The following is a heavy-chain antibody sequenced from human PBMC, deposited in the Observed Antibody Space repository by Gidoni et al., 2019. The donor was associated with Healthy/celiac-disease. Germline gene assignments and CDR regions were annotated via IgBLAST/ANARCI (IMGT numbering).Heavy chain of an antibody. CDR3: ARVLYGSGSYSPDYYYYYYMDV. D-gene: IGHD3-10*01. Sequence: QVQLQESGPGLVKPSETLSLTCTVSGGSISSYYWSWIRQPAGKGLEWIGRIYTSGSTNYNPSLKSRVTMSVDTSKNQFSLKLSSVTAADTAVYYCARVLYGSGSYSPDYYYYYYMDVWGKGTTVTVSS. CDR2: IYTSGST. CDR1: GGSISSYY. J-gene: IGHJ6*03. V-gene: IGHV4-4*07.